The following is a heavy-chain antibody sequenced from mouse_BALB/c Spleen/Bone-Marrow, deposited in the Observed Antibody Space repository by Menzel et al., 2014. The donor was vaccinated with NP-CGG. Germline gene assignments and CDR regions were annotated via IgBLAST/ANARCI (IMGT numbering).Heavy chain of an antibody. J-gene: IGHJ3*01. CDR3: TREGDSPFAY. D-gene: IGHD2-13*01. Sequence: QVQLQQPGAELVKPGASVKLSCKASGYTFTSYYMYWVKQRPGQGLEWIGEINPSNGGTNFNEKFKSKATLTVDKSSSTAYMQLSSLTAEDSAVYYCTREGDSPFAYWGQGTLVTVSA. CDR2: INPSNGGT. V-gene: IGHV1S81*02. CDR1: GYTFTSYY.